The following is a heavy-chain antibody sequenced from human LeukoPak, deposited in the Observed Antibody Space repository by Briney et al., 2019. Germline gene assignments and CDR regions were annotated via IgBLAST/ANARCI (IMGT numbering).Heavy chain of an antibody. CDR2: IYHSGST. Sequence: KPSETLSLTCAVSGGSISSSNWWSWVRQPPGKGLEWIGEIYHSGSTNYTPSLKSRVTISVDKSKNQFSLKLNSVTAADTAVYYCARVMGTTPRLDYWGQGTLVTVSS. CDR1: GGSISSSNW. D-gene: IGHD1-7*01. J-gene: IGHJ4*02. CDR3: ARVMGTTPRLDY. V-gene: IGHV4-4*02.